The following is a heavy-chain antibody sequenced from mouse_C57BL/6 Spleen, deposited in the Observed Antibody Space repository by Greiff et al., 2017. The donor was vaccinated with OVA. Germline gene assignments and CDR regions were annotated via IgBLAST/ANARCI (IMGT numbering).Heavy chain of an antibody. V-gene: IGHV14-2*01. D-gene: IGHD1-1*01. CDR2: IDPEDGET. J-gene: IGHJ2*01. Sequence: EVKLMESGAELVKPGASVKLSCTASGFNITDYYMHWVKQRTEQGLEWIGRIDPEDGETKYAPKFQGKATIPADTSSNTAYLQLSSLTSEDTAVYYCARKDTTVVYFDYWGQGTTLTVS. CDR3: ARKDTTVVYFDY. CDR1: GFNITDYY.